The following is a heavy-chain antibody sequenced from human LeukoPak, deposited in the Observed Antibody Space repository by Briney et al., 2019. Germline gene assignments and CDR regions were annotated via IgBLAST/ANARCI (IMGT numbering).Heavy chain of an antibody. D-gene: IGHD6-19*01. Sequence: PSETLSLTCIVSGGSISSSIYYWGWIRQSPETGLEWIGSMHYSGSTYYNPSLNSRVTISVDTSKNQFSLKLTSVTAADTAVYYCCGSGWFAGPFGYWGQGALVTVSS. CDR3: CGSGWFAGPFGY. CDR2: MHYSGST. V-gene: IGHV4-39*07. J-gene: IGHJ4*02. CDR1: GGSISSSIYY.